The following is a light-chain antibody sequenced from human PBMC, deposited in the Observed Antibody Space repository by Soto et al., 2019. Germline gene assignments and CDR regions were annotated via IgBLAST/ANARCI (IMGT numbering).Light chain of an antibody. CDR1: QNVSRW. CDR3: QQYDYSRT. Sequence: DIQLTQSPSTLSASVGDRVTITCRASQNVSRWLAWYQQKPGKAPKLLIFDVSNLESGVPSRFSGSGSGTEFTLTISSLHFEDFATYYCQQYDYSRTFGQGTKLETK. V-gene: IGKV1-5*01. J-gene: IGKJ1*01. CDR2: DVS.